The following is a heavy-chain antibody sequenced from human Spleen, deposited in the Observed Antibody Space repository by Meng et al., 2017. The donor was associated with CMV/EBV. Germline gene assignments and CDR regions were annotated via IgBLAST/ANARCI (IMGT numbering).Heavy chain of an antibody. Sequence: GESLKISCAASGFSFSDYYMNWIRQAPGKGLEWISYISNSGNTIYYADSVKGRFTISRDNSKNTLYLQMNSLRAEDRAMYYCGKGFGAFHYYGVDVWGQGTTVTVSS. D-gene: IGHD3-10*01. CDR2: ISNSGNTI. V-gene: IGHV3-11*04. J-gene: IGHJ6*02. CDR1: GFSFSDYY. CDR3: GKGFGAFHYYGVDV.